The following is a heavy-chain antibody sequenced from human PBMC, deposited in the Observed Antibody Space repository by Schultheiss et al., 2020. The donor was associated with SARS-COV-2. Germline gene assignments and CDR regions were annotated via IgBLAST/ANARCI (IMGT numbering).Heavy chain of an antibody. V-gene: IGHV3-23*01. Sequence: GGSLRLSCAASGFTFSNAWMSWVRQAPGKGLEWVSAISGSGGSTYYADSVKGRFTISRDNSKNTLYLQMNSLRAEDTAVYYCASPFMVRGVTPDAFDIWGQGTMVTVSS. CDR3: ASPFMVRGVTPDAFDI. CDR1: GFTFSNAW. D-gene: IGHD3-10*01. CDR2: ISGSGGST. J-gene: IGHJ3*02.